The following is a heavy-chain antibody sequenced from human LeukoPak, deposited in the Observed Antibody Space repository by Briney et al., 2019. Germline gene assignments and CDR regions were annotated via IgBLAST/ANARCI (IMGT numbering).Heavy chain of an antibody. CDR1: GFTFSSYN. V-gene: IGHV3-21*01. D-gene: IGHD6-13*01. CDR3: AREHSSSWYYFDY. CDR2: ISSSSYI. Sequence: GGSLGLSCAASGFTFSSYNMNWVRQAPGKGLEWVSSISSSSYIYYADSVKGRFTISRDNAENSLYLQMNSLRAEDTAVYYCAREHSSSWYYFDYWGQGTLVTVSS. J-gene: IGHJ4*02.